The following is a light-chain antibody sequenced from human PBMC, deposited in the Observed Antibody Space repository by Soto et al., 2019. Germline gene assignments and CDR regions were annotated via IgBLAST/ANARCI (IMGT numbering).Light chain of an antibody. CDR3: TSYANSSPVV. CDR1: SSDVGGYNY. CDR2: DVS. Sequence: QSALTQPASVSGSPGQSITISCTGTSSDVGGYNYVSWYQQHPRKAPKLMIYDVSNRPSGVSNRFSGSKSGNTASLTISGLQPEDEADYYCTSYANSSPVVFGGGTKVTVL. V-gene: IGLV2-14*01. J-gene: IGLJ2*01.